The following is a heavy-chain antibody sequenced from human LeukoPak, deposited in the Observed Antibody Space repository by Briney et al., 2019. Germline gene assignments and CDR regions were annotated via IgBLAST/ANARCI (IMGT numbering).Heavy chain of an antibody. CDR1: GFTFRTYW. D-gene: IGHD3/OR15-3a*01. J-gene: IGHJ3*02. CDR3: VLDLFSSFAFDI. CDR2: IESDGSST. V-gene: IGHV3-74*01. Sequence: GGSLRLSCAASGFTFRTYWMNWVRQAPGKGLVWVSRIESDGSSTSYADSVKGRFTTSRDNAKNALHLQMNSLTAEDTAVYYCVLDLFSSFAFDIWGQGTMVTVSS.